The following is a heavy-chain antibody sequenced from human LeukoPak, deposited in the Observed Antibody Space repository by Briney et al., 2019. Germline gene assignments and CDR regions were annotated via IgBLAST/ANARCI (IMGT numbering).Heavy chain of an antibody. Sequence: PSETLSLTCTVSGGSISSYYWSWIRQPPGKGLEWIGYIYYSGSTNYNPSLKSRVTISVDTSKNQFSLKLSSVTAADTAVYYCARSGSSAHFDYWGQGTLVTVSS. CDR1: GGSISSYY. V-gene: IGHV4-59*01. CDR2: IYYSGST. D-gene: IGHD6-6*01. J-gene: IGHJ4*02. CDR3: ARSGSSAHFDY.